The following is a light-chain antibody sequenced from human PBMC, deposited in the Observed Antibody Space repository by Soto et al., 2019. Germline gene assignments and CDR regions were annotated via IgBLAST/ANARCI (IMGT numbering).Light chain of an antibody. CDR3: LQDYKYPWT. J-gene: IGKJ1*01. CDR1: QSISSY. Sequence: ITMTQSPXSLSASVGDRVTITCRASQSISSYLNWYQQKPGKAPKLLIYAASTLQSGVPSRFSGSGSGTDFTLTISSLQPEDFATYYCLQDYKYPWTFGQGTKVDIK. V-gene: IGKV1-6*01. CDR2: AAS.